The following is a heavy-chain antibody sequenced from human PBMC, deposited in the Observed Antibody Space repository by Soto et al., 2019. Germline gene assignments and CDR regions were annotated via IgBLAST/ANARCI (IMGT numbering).Heavy chain of an antibody. Sequence: EVQLLESGGGLVQPGGSLRLSCAASGFTFTTYAINWVRQAPGKGLEWVSGISGSGTTTYYADSGKGRLTVSRENSKNTEFLQLNSLRVEDTAVYYCARGRIAAAGTRYYFDYWGQGARVTVSS. V-gene: IGHV3-23*01. CDR1: GFTFTTYA. D-gene: IGHD6-13*01. CDR2: ISGSGTTT. J-gene: IGHJ4*02. CDR3: ARGRIAAAGTRYYFDY.